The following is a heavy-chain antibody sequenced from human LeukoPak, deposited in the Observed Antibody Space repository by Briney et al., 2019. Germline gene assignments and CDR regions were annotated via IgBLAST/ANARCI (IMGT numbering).Heavy chain of an antibody. Sequence: PGGSLRLSCAASGCTFSSYAMSWVRQAPGKGLEWVSAISGSGGSTYYADSVKGRFTISRDNSKNTLYLQMNSLRAEDTAVYYCAKPSPGTGDILTGYLSYWGQGTLVTVSS. J-gene: IGHJ4*02. CDR1: GCTFSSYA. CDR2: ISGSGGST. V-gene: IGHV3-23*01. D-gene: IGHD3-9*01. CDR3: AKPSPGTGDILTGYLSY.